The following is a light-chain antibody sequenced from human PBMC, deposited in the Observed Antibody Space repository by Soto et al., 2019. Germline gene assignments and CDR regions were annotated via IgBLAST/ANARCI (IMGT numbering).Light chain of an antibody. Sequence: SVLTQPPSVSGSPGQSVTISCTGTNSDVGSDNHVSWYQQPPGTAPKLMIYEVNNRPSGVPDRFSGSKSGNTASLTISGLQAEDEADYYCSSYTTSITYVFGTGTKVTVL. CDR2: EVN. V-gene: IGLV2-18*02. CDR1: NSDVGSDNH. CDR3: SSYTTSITYV. J-gene: IGLJ1*01.